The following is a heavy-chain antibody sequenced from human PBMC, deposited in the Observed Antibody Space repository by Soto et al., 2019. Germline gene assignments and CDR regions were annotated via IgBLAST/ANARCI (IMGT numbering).Heavy chain of an antibody. CDR2: INPSGGST. CDR3: ARDYQYYDSSGYPLYYYGMDV. CDR1: GYTFTSCY. D-gene: IGHD3-22*01. J-gene: IGHJ6*02. V-gene: IGHV1-46*01. Sequence: ASVKVSCKASGYTFTSCYMHWVRQAPGQGLEWMGIINPSGGSTSYAQKFQGRVTMTRDTSTSTVYMELSSLRSEDTAVYYCARDYQYYDSSGYPLYYYGMDVWGQGTTVTV.